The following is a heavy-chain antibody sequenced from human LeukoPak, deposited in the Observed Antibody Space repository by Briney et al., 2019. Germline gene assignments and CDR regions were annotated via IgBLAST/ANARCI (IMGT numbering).Heavy chain of an antibody. D-gene: IGHD1/OR15-1a*01. V-gene: IGHV4-39*07. CDR2: INHSGST. CDR3: ARDHTPAVEDEQNNWFDP. Sequence: SETLSLTCTVSGGSISSSSYYWGWIRQPPGKGLEWIGEINHSGSTNYNPSLKSRVTISVDTSKNQFSLKLSSVTAADTAVYYCARDHTPAVEDEQNNWFDPWGQGTLVTVSS. CDR1: GGSISSSSYY. J-gene: IGHJ5*02.